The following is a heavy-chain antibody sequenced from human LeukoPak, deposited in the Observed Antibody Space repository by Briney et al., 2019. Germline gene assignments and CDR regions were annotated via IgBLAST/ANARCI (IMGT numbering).Heavy chain of an antibody. CDR2: IYSGDST. J-gene: IGHJ4*02. D-gene: IGHD1-1*01. V-gene: IGHV3-53*01. CDR3: TRLLEKLNLAEGNEGLFDS. CDR1: GFTVSSNY. Sequence: GGSLRLSCAASGFTVSSNYMSWVRQAPGKGLEWVSVIYSGDSTYYADSVKGRFTISRDNSKNTLYLQMNSLRAEDTAVYYCTRLLEKLNLAEGNEGLFDSWGQGTLVTVSS.